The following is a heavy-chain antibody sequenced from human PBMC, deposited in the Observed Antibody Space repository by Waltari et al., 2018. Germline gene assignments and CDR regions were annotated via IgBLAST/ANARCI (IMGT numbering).Heavy chain of an antibody. J-gene: IGHJ6*03. V-gene: IGHV1-2*02. CDR3: TRGIRIFGVMAYMDV. D-gene: IGHD3-3*01. CDR2: INPNSGDT. CDR1: GYTFTGYY. Sequence: QMKLVQSGAEVKKPGASVKVSCKAFGYTFTGYYVHWMRQAPGQGLEWMGWINPNSGDTDYAQKFQGRVTMTRDASISTAYMELSKLRSDDTAIYYCTRGIRIFGVMAYMDVWDKGTTVTVSS.